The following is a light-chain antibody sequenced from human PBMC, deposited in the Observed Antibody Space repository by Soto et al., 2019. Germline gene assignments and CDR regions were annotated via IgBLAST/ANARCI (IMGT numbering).Light chain of an antibody. CDR2: AAS. CDR3: QQSYSTPLT. V-gene: IGKV1-39*01. CDR1: QSISSY. J-gene: IGKJ4*01. Sequence: DVHLTLSTSSMSESVGDRDNITCRASQSISSYLNWYQQKPGKAPKLLIYAASSLQSGVPSRFSDSGSGTDFTLTIISLQPEDFATYYCQQSYSTPLTFGGGTNLDIK.